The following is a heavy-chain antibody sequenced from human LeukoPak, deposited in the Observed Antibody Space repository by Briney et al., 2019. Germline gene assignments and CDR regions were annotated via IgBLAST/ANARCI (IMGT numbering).Heavy chain of an antibody. CDR3: ARIDYFYHYMDV. CDR2: IKQDGSEK. CDR1: GFTFSDYW. Sequence: GGSLRLSCAASGFTFSDYWMSWVRQAPGKGLEWVANIKQDGSEKYYVDSVKGRFTISRDNAKNSLYLQMNSLRAEDTAVYYCARIDYFYHYMDVWGKGTTVTVSS. V-gene: IGHV3-7*01. J-gene: IGHJ6*03.